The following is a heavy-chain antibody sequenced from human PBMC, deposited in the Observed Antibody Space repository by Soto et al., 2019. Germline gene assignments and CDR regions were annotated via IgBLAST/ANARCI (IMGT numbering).Heavy chain of an antibody. D-gene: IGHD6-19*01. V-gene: IGHV4-39*01. J-gene: IGHJ5*02. CDR3: ATAVAVAGGWFDP. CDR1: GGSISSGGYY. Sequence: SETLCLTCTVSGGSISSGGYYWSWIRQHPGKGLEWIASISYSGSTYYNPTLKSRLIISVDTSKSQFSLKLSSVTAADTAVYYCATAVAVAGGWFDPWGLGTLVTVSS. CDR2: ISYSGST.